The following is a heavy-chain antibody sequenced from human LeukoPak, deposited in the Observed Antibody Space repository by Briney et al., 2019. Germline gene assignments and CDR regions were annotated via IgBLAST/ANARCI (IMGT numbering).Heavy chain of an antibody. CDR2: LNHNSGGT. CDR3: SNSEIWTGYCPDV. CDR1: RYTFTGYY. D-gene: IGHD3/OR15-3a*01. Sequence: ASVNVPCKASRYTFTGYYMHWVRQAPGQGLEWVEQLNHNSGGTNYAQKSQGRVTMTRDTSISTAHMALRTLRSDDAAVYYCSNSEIWTGYCPDVWGKGTTVTVSS. V-gene: IGHV1-2*06. J-gene: IGHJ6*04.